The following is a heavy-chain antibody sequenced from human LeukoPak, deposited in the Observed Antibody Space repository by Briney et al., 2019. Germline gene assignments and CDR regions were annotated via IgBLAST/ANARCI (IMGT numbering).Heavy chain of an antibody. CDR2: VNPNSGNT. CDR3: AGEVGAENWFDP. CDR1: GYTFTSSD. D-gene: IGHD1-26*01. V-gene: IGHV1-8*01. J-gene: IGHJ5*02. Sequence: ASVKVSYKASGYTFTSSDINWVRQATGQGLEWMGCVNPNSGNTAYAQKFQGRVTMTRDTSISTAYMELSSLRFDDTAVYYCAGEVGAENWFDPWGQGTLVTVSS.